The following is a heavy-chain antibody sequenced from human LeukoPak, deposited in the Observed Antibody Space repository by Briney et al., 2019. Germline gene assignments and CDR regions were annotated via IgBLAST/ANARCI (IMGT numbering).Heavy chain of an antibody. D-gene: IGHD3-22*01. CDR3: ARSSGYYDSSGYPWYFDL. CDR1: GGSISSYY. CDR2: IYYSGST. Sequence: SETLSLTCTVSGGSISSYYWSWIRQPPGKGLEWIGYIYYSGSTNYNPSLKSRVTISVDTSKNQFSLKLSSVTAADTAVYYCARSSGYYDSSGYPWYFDLWGRGTLVTVSS. J-gene: IGHJ2*01. V-gene: IGHV4-59*01.